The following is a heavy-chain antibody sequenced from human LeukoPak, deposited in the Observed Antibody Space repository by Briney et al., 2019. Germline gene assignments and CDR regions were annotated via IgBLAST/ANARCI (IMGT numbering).Heavy chain of an antibody. Sequence: GGSLRLSCAASGFTFSSYSMNWVRQAPGKGLEWVSYISSSSSTIYYADSVKGRFTISRDNAKNSLYLQMNSLRAEDTAVYYCARDRGYCSSTSCSYYYYGMDVWGQGTTVTVSS. J-gene: IGHJ6*02. CDR2: ISSSSSTI. V-gene: IGHV3-48*01. D-gene: IGHD2-2*01. CDR3: ARDRGYCSSTSCSYYYYGMDV. CDR1: GFTFSSYS.